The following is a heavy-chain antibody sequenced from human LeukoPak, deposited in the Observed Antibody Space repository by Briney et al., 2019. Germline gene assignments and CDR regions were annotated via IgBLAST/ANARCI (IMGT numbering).Heavy chain of an antibody. J-gene: IGHJ4*02. CDR2: IEQDGSEK. CDR1: GFTFSNYW. Sequence: GGSLRLSCAASGFTFSNYWMNWVRQAPGKGLEWVANIEQDGSEKYYVDSVKGRFTISRDNAKNSLFLQMNSLRAEDTAVYYCARDSQLWLYLDYWGQGTLVTVSS. V-gene: IGHV3-7*01. CDR3: ARDSQLWLYLDY. D-gene: IGHD5-18*01.